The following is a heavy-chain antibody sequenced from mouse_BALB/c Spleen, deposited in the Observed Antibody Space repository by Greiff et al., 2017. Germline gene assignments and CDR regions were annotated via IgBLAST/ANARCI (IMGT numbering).Heavy chain of an antibody. CDR1: GYTFSSYW. CDR3: ATNYYGSSLYYFDY. CDR2: IYPGGGYT. D-gene: IGHD1-1*01. V-gene: IGHV1-63*02. J-gene: IGHJ2*01. Sequence: QVQLKESGAELMKPGASVKISCKATGYTFSSYWIEWVKQRPGHGLEWIGDIYPGGGYTNYNEKFKGKATLTADTSSSTAYMQLSSLTSEDSAVYFCATNYYGSSLYYFDYWGQGTTLTVSS.